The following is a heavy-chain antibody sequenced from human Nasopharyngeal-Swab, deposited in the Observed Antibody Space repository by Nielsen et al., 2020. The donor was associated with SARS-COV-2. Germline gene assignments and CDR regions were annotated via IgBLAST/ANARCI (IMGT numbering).Heavy chain of an antibody. CDR1: GGSISSGGYY. J-gene: IGHJ4*02. CDR3: ARDRGRFAAFDH. Sequence: SETLSLTCTVSGGSISSGGYYWSWIRQHPGKGLEWIGYIYYSGSTYYNPSLKSRVTISVDTSKNQFSLKLSSVTAADTAVYYCARDRGRFAAFDHWGQGTLVTVSS. D-gene: IGHD3-10*01. CDR2: IYYSGST. V-gene: IGHV4-31*03.